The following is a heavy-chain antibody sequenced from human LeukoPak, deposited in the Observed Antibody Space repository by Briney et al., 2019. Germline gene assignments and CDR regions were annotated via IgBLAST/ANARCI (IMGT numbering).Heavy chain of an antibody. D-gene: IGHD3-3*01. Sequence: GESLKISCKGSGYSFTSYWIGWVRQMPGKGLEWMGIIYPGDSDTRYSPSFQGQVTISADKSISTAYLQWSSLKASDTALYCCARLRFLEWLRVDYWAQGTLVTVFS. CDR3: ARLRFLEWLRVDY. J-gene: IGHJ4*02. CDR2: IYPGDSDT. CDR1: GYSFTSYW. V-gene: IGHV5-51*01.